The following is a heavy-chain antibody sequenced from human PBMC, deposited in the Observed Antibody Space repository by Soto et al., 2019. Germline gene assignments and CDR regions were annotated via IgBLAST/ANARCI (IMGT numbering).Heavy chain of an antibody. Sequence: GASVKVSCKASGYTFTSYAMHWVRQAPGQRLEWMGWINAGNGNTKYSQKFQGRVTITRDTSASTAYMELSSLRSEDTAVYYCAGSDFDFPNWFDPWGQGTLVTVSS. J-gene: IGHJ5*02. V-gene: IGHV1-3*01. CDR2: INAGNGNT. CDR1: GYTFTSYA. D-gene: IGHD3-3*01. CDR3: AGSDFDFPNWFDP.